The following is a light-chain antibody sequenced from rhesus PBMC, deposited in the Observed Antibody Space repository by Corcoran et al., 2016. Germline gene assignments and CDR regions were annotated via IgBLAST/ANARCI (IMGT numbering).Light chain of an antibody. CDR1: ENVNNY. Sequence: DIQMTQSPSSLSASVGDRVTITCRTSENVNNYLNWYQQKPGKAPKLLIYKASTWQIGVPSRISGSGSGTDDTITISSLQSEDVATYYCQHNYATPFTFGPGTKLDSK. V-gene: IGKV1-74*01. CDR2: KAS. J-gene: IGKJ3*01. CDR3: QHNYATPFT.